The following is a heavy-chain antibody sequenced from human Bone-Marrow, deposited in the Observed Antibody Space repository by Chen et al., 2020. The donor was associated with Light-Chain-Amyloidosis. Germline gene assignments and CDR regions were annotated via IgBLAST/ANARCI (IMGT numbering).Heavy chain of an antibody. CDR2: IFYGDIN. CDR1: GALISSSSYY. J-gene: IGHJ3*02. D-gene: IGHD3-3*01. CDR3: GRGPSDVKWGVVIRAEAFDI. V-gene: IGHV4-39*07. Sequence: QFQPPDSGPRLVDPSEPLSVSSTVPGALISSSSYYCGRIRQSPGKGLEWVGGIFYGDINYYSPALKRRISVSADPSKDQVSLELTSLTAGDTDIYYCGRGPSDVKWGVVIRAEAFDIWGQGTTVTVSS.